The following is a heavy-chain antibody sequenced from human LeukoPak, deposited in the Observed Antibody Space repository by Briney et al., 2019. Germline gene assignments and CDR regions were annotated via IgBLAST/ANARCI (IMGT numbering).Heavy chain of an antibody. CDR3: ARDRRNMYYYDSSGYTPNHDY. D-gene: IGHD3-22*01. J-gene: IGHJ4*02. V-gene: IGHV1-2*06. Sequence: VASVKVSCKASGYTFTGYYMHWVRQAPGQGLEWMGRINPNSGGTNYAQKFQGRVTMTRDTSISTAYMELSRLRSDDTAVYYCARDRRNMYYYDSSGYTPNHDYWGQGTLVTVSS. CDR2: INPNSGGT. CDR1: GYTFTGYY.